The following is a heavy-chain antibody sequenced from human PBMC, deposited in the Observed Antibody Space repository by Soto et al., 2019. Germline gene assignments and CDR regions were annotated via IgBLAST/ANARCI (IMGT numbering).Heavy chain of an antibody. J-gene: IGHJ5*02. CDR2: INPNSGGT. V-gene: IGHV1-2*04. Sequence: QVPLVQSGAEIKKPGASVKVSCKASGYTFTGYYMHWVRQAPGQGLEWMGWINPNSGGTNYAQKFQGWVTMTRDTSISTAYMELSRLRSDDTAVYYCARDLGYSGYDSENWFDPWGQGTLVTVSS. CDR3: ARDLGYSGYDSENWFDP. D-gene: IGHD5-12*01. CDR1: GYTFTGYY.